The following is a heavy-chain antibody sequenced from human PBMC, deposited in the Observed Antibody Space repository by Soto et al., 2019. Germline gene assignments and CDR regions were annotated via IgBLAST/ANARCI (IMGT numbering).Heavy chain of an antibody. Sequence: QVQLVQSGAEVKKPGASVKVSCKASGYTFTSYGISWVRQAPGQGLEWMGWISAYNGNTNYAQKLPGRVTMTTDTYTSTASMELRSLRADDTAVYYWARDRGAYGMDVWGQGTTVTVSS. V-gene: IGHV1-18*01. CDR2: ISAYNGNT. CDR1: GYTFTSYG. J-gene: IGHJ6*02. CDR3: ARDRGAYGMDV.